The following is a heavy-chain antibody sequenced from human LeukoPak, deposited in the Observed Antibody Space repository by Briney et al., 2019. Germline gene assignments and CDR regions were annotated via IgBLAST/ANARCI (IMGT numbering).Heavy chain of an antibody. Sequence: ASVKVSCKASGYTFTSYYMHWVRQAPGQGLEWMGIINPSGGSTSYAQKFQGRVAMTRDMSTSTVYMELSSLRSEDTAVYYCARDGDSSSWYRVFDYWGQGTLVTVSS. J-gene: IGHJ4*02. CDR1: GYTFTSYY. CDR3: ARDGDSSSWYRVFDY. D-gene: IGHD6-13*01. V-gene: IGHV1-46*01. CDR2: INPSGGST.